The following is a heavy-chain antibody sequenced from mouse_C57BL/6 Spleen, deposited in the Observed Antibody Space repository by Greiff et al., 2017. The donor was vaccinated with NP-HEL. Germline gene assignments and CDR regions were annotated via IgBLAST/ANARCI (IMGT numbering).Heavy chain of an antibody. J-gene: IGHJ3*01. Sequence: EVQRVESGPGMVKPSQSLSLTCTVTGYSITSGYDWHWIRHFPGNKLEWMGYISYSGSTNYNPSLKSRISITHDTSKNHFFLKLNFVTTEDTATYYCASGGFIYGSSSAWFAYWGQGTLVTVSA. V-gene: IGHV3-1*01. CDR2: ISYSGST. CDR3: ASGGFIYGSSSAWFAY. CDR1: GYSITSGYD. D-gene: IGHD1-1*01.